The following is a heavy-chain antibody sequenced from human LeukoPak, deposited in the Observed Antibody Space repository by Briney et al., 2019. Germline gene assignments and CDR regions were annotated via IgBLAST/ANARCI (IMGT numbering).Heavy chain of an antibody. CDR1: GFTFSSYG. V-gene: IGHV3-33*01. CDR3: ARDRKYYDSGGYYPYY. D-gene: IGHD3-22*01. CDR2: IWYDGSNK. J-gene: IGHJ4*02. Sequence: PGRSLRLSCAASGFTFSSYGMHWVRQAPGKGLEWVAVIWYDGSNKYYADSVKGRFTISRDNSKNTLYLQMNSLRAEDTAVYYCARDRKYYDSGGYYPYYWGQGTLVTVSS.